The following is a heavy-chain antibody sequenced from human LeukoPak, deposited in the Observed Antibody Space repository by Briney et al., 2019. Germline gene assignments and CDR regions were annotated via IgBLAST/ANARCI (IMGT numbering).Heavy chain of an antibody. D-gene: IGHD6-19*01. CDR1: GFTFSSYA. J-gene: IGHJ4*02. CDR3: ARAAVAGTLDY. V-gene: IGHV3-30-3*01. CDR2: ISYDGSNK. Sequence: GGSLRLSCAASGFTFSSYAMSWVRQAPGKGLEWVAVISYDGSNKYYADSVKGRFTISRDNSKNTLYLQMNSLRAEDTAVYYCARAAVAGTLDYWGQGTLVTVSS.